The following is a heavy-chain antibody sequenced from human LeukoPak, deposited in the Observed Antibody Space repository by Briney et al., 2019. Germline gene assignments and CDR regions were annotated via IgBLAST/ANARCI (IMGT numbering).Heavy chain of an antibody. CDR2: IKQDGSEK. CDR3: ARVRDGYKPPKLSSYYYMDV. V-gene: IGHV3-7*01. Sequence: PGESLRLSCAASGFIIISYRMSWVRQAPGKGLEWVANIKQDGSEKYYVDSVKGRFTISRDNAKNSLYLQMSSLRADDTAVYYCARVRDGYKPPKLSSYYYMDVWGKGTTVTISS. CDR1: GFIIISYR. J-gene: IGHJ6*03. D-gene: IGHD5-24*01.